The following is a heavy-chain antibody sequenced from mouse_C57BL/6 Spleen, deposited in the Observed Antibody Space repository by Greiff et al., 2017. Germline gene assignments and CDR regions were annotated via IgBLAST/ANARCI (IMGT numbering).Heavy chain of an antibody. Sequence: EVQVVESGGGLVQPGGSLSLSCAASGFTFTDYYMSWVRQPPGKALEWLGFIRNKANGYTTEYSASVKGRFTISKDNYQSILYLQMNALRAEDSATYYCARYRYYYGSSYEGYFDVWGTGTTVTVSS. D-gene: IGHD1-1*01. CDR2: IRNKANGYTT. V-gene: IGHV7-3*01. CDR3: ARYRYYYGSSYEGYFDV. CDR1: GFTFTDYY. J-gene: IGHJ1*03.